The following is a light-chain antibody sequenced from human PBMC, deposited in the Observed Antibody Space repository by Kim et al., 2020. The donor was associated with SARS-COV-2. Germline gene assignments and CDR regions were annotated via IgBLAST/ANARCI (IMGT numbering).Light chain of an antibody. CDR1: KLGDKY. Sequence: VSPGLTASITCSGDKLGDKYACWYQQKPGQSPVLVIYQDSKRPSGIPERFSGSNSGNTATLTISGTQTMDEADYYCQAWDSSTVVFGGGTQLTVL. CDR2: QDS. V-gene: IGLV3-1*01. J-gene: IGLJ2*01. CDR3: QAWDSSTVV.